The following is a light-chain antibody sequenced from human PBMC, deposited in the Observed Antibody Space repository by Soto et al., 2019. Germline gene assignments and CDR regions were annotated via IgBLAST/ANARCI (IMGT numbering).Light chain of an antibody. V-gene: IGKV4-1*01. CDR2: SAS. J-gene: IGKJ5*01. Sequence: DIVLTQSPDSLAVSLGERATINCKSSQSVLSTSNNKNYLTWYQQKPGQPPKLLIYSASTRESGVPDRFSGSGSGTDFTPTISSLQAEDVAVYYCHQYYPSPITFGQGTRLEIK. CDR3: HQYYPSPIT. CDR1: QSVLSTSNNKNY.